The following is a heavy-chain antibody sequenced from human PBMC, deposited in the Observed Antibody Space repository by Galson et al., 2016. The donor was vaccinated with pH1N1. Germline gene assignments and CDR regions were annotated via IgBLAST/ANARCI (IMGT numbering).Heavy chain of an antibody. D-gene: IGHD3-3*01. J-gene: IGHJ4*02. CDR1: GGTSNSYA. Sequence: SVKVSCKASGGTSNSYAISWVRQAPGHGLEWMGRIIPIFGTTHYTQKYQDSAKFTADKSTDTAYMELSSLRAADTAVYFCAKDGLFLEWLFDTFFYLDSWGQGSLVTVSS. CDR2: IIPIFGTT. CDR3: AKDGLFLEWLFDTFFYLDS. V-gene: IGHV1-69*06.